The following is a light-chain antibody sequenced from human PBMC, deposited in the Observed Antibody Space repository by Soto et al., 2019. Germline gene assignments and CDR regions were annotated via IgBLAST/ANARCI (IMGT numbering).Light chain of an antibody. CDR3: QQSYSSPPT. J-gene: IGKJ4*01. V-gene: IGKV1-39*01. Sequence: DLQMTQSPSSLSESVGDRVTITCRASQSISNYLNWYQQKPGKAPKLLMYAASSLQSGVPSRFSGSGSGTDFTLTISSLQPEDFATYYCQQSYSSPPTFGGGTKVDIK. CDR1: QSISNY. CDR2: AAS.